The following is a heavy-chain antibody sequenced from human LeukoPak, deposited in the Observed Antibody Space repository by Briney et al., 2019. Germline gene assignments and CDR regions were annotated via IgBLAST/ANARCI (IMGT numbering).Heavy chain of an antibody. CDR2: IIPIFGTT. Sequence: SVKVSCKASGGTFSSYAISWVRQAPGQGLEWLGGIIPIFGTTNYAQKFQGRVTITADESTSTAYMELSSLRSEDTAVYYCARCRQSDRRMRCAFDIWGQGTMVTVSS. CDR1: GGTFSSYA. CDR3: ARCRQSDRRMRCAFDI. J-gene: IGHJ3*02. V-gene: IGHV1-69*13.